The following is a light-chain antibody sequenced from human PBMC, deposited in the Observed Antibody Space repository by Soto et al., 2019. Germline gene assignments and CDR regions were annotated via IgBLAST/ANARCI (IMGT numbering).Light chain of an antibody. CDR1: QSVSSIY. J-gene: IGKJ2*01. CDR2: GAS. V-gene: IGKV3-20*01. CDR3: LVYGSSPHT. Sequence: VGLTQSPGTLSLSPGERATLSCRASQSVSSIYLAWYQQKPGQAPSLLIYGASSRATGIPDRFSGSGSGKDVTITISCLEPEDFAVYYCLVYGSSPHTFGQGTRLEIK.